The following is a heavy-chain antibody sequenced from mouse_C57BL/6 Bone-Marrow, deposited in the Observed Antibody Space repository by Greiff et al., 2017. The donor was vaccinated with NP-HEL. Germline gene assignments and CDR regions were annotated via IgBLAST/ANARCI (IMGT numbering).Heavy chain of an antibody. J-gene: IGHJ1*03. V-gene: IGHV1-55*01. CDR3: ARGPLDV. CDR1: GYTFTSYW. Sequence: QVQLKQPGAELVKPGASVKMSCKASGYTFTSYWITWVNQRPGQGLEWIGDIYPGSGSTNYNEKFKSKATLTVDTSTSTAYMQLSSLTSEDSAVYYGARGPLDVWGTGTTVTVSS. CDR2: IYPGSGST.